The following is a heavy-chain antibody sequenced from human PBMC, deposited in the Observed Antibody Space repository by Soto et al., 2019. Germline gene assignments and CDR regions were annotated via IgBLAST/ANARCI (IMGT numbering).Heavy chain of an antibody. CDR3: ESGGTMIVVVHQPTYYYYGMEV. CDR1: GGSFSGYY. D-gene: IGHD3-22*01. J-gene: IGHJ6*02. Sequence: QVQLQQWGAGLLKPSETLSLTCAVYGGSFSGYYWSWIRQPPGKGLEWIGEINHSGSTNYNPSRKSRVTISVDTSKKQFSMKLSSVTAAYTAVYYCESGGTMIVVVHQPTYYYYGMEVWGQGTTVTVSS. V-gene: IGHV4-34*01. CDR2: INHSGST.